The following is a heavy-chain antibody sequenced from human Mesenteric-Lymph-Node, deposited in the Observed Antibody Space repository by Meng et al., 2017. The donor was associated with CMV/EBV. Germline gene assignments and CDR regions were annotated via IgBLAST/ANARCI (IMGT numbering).Heavy chain of an antibody. D-gene: IGHD2-2*01. CDR2: FHYSGST. J-gene: IGHJ4*02. CDR1: GGSVSSGSYY. Sequence: SETLSLTCTVSGGSVSSGSYYWSWIRQPPGKGLEWIGSFHYSGSTYYNPSLRSRVTIPVDTSKNKFSLRLSSVTAADTAVYHCARLSYCSSTDCYFDYWGQGTLVTVSS. CDR3: ARLSYCSSTDCYFDY. V-gene: IGHV4-39*01.